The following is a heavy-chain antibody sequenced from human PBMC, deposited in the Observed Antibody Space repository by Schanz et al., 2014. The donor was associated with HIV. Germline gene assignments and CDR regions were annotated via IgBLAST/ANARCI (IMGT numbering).Heavy chain of an antibody. Sequence: QLQLVQSGAEVAKPGSSVKISCKGSGATFSSYAISWVRPAPGQGLEWVAGRIPLFGTSNSAQKFQGRVPITADESTSTAYMELSSLKSEDTAMYYCASSRPMGLEIDFWGQGTLVTVSS. CDR2: RIPLFGTS. CDR3: ASSRPMGLEIDF. D-gene: IGHD1-1*01. CDR1: GATFSSYA. V-gene: IGHV1-69*01. J-gene: IGHJ4*02.